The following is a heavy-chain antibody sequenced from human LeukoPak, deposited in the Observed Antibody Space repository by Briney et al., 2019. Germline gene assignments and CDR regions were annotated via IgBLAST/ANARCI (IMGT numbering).Heavy chain of an antibody. V-gene: IGHV4-34*01. CDR1: GGSFSGYY. CDR3: ARRIINCSSTSCYVYFDY. CDR2: INHSGST. D-gene: IGHD2-2*01. J-gene: IGHJ4*02. Sequence: SETLSLTCAVYGGSFSGYYWSWIRQPPGKGLEWIGEINHSGSTNYNPSLKSRVTISVDTSKNQFSLKLSSVTAADTAVYYCARRIINCSSTSCYVYFDYWGQGTLVTVSS.